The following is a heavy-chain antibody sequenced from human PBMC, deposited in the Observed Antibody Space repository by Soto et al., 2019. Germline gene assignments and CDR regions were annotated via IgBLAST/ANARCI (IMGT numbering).Heavy chain of an antibody. D-gene: IGHD6-25*01. CDR1: GGSIRSHY. V-gene: IGHV4-59*11. CDR2: IFSSGST. J-gene: IGHJ4*02. Sequence: SETLSLTCTVSGGSIRSHYWNWIRQPPGKGLEWIGYIFSSGSTKYNPSLRSRVAISIDTSKNQFSLRLSSVTAADTAVYFCARQRTSVATQAYFDVWGPGSLVTVSS. CDR3: ARQRTSVATQAYFDV.